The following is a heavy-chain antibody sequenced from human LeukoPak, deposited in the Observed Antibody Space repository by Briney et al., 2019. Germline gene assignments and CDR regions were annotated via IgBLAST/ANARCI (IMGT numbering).Heavy chain of an antibody. J-gene: IGHJ5*02. CDR3: ARGDPHADL. Sequence: GGSLRLSCAASGFDLGTYEMNWVRQAPGKGLEWIADITISGHTKNYADSVKGRFTISRDNARTSLYLQMNSLRVEDTGVYYCARGDPHADLWGQGTLVTVSS. CDR1: GFDLGTYE. CDR2: ITISGHTK. V-gene: IGHV3-48*03.